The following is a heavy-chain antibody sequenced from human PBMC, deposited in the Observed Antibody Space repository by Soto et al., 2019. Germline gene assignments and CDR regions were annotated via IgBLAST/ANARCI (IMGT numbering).Heavy chain of an antibody. CDR3: AKDLIAATGTPSYYFDS. D-gene: IGHD6-13*01. CDR2: VSGSGLYT. V-gene: IGHV3-23*01. Sequence: EVQLLESGGGLVQPGGSLRLSCVASGFTFDTYAISWVRQAPGKGLEWVSTVSGSGLYTYYTDSVKGRFTISRDNPRNTLYLQMNSLTLEDTAVYFCAKDLIAATGTPSYYFDSWGQGTLVTVSS. J-gene: IGHJ4*02. CDR1: GFTFDTYA.